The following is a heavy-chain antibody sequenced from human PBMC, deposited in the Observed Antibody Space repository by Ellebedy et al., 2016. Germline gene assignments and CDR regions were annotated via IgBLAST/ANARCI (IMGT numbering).Heavy chain of an antibody. CDR2: IIPIFGTA. CDR1: GGTFSSYA. J-gene: IGHJ2*01. CDR3: ARDWDYGGNSAYFDL. Sequence: SVKVSCXASGGTFSSYAISWVRQAPGQGLEWMGGIIPIFGTANYAQKFQGRVTITADESTSTAYMELSSLRSEDTAVYYCARDWDYGGNSAYFDLWGRGTLVTVSS. V-gene: IGHV1-69*13. D-gene: IGHD4-23*01.